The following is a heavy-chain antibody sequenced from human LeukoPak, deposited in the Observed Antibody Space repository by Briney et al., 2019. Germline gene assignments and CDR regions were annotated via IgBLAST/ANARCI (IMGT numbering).Heavy chain of an antibody. V-gene: IGHV3-7*01. D-gene: IGHD2-21*01. CDR3: ARAFEGGDSRYRHFDL. CDR1: GFTFSNYW. Sequence: GGSLRLSCAASGFTFSNYWMNWVRQAPGKGLEWVANIKQDGSEKYYVDSVKDRFTISRDNARNSLSLQMNSLRVEDMAVYYCARAFEGGDSRYRHFDLWGQGTLVVVSS. J-gene: IGHJ4*02. CDR2: IKQDGSEK.